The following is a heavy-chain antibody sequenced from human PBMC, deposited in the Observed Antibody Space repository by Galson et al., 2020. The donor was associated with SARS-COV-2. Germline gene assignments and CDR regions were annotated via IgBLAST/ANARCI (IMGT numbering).Heavy chain of an antibody. CDR2: IYYSGST. CDR3: ASDYYDSTMFDY. J-gene: IGHJ4*02. CDR1: GGSISSSSYY. V-gene: IGHV4-39*07. D-gene: IGHD3-22*01. Sequence: SETLSLTCTVSGGSISSSSYYWGWIRQPPGKGLEWIGSIYYSGSTYYNPSLKSRVTISDTSKNQFSLKLSSVTAADTAVYYCASDYYDSTMFDYWGQGTLVTVSS.